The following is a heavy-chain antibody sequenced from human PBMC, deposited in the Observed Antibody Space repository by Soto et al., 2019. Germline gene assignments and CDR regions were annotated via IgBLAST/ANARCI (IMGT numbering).Heavy chain of an antibody. CDR1: GYTFTSYA. D-gene: IGHD6-13*01. CDR3: ARDKAAAGNGYFDY. Sequence: ASVKVSCKASGYTFTSYAMHWVRQAPGQRLEWMGWINAGNGNTKYSQKFQGRVTITRDTSASTAYMELSSLRSEDTAVYYCARDKAAAGNGYFDYWGQGTLVTVSS. V-gene: IGHV1-3*01. J-gene: IGHJ4*02. CDR2: INAGNGNT.